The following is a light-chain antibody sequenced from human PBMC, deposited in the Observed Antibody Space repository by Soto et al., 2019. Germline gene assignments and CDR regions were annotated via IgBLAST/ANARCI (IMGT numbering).Light chain of an antibody. V-gene: IGKV1-33*01. J-gene: IGKJ1*01. CDR3: QQNDNLPPWT. CDR1: QDITNF. CDR2: ASS. Sequence: DIQMTQSPSSLSASVGDRVTITCQASQDITNFLNWYHQKPGKASKLLIYASSKLETGVPSKFTRSGSGTDFTFTTSSLQPEDIAPYYRQQNDNLPPWTFGQGTQVEIK.